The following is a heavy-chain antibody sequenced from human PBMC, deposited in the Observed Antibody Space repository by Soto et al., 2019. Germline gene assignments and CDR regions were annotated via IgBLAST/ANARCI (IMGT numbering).Heavy chain of an antibody. Sequence: PVGSLRLSCAASGFTFSSYSMNWVRQAPGKGLEWVSYISSSSSTIYYADSVKGRFTISRDNAKNSLYLQMNSLRDEDTAVYYCARASSSLESTPDIVVVVAAYSGFDYWGQGTLVTVSS. V-gene: IGHV3-48*02. D-gene: IGHD2-15*01. CDR1: GFTFSSYS. CDR2: ISSSSSTI. J-gene: IGHJ4*02. CDR3: ARASSSLESTPDIVVVVAAYSGFDY.